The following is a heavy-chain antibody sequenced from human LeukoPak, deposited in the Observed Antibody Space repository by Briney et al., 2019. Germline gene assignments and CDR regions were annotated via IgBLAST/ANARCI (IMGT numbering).Heavy chain of an antibody. Sequence: SQTLSLTCTVSGGSISSGGYYWSWIRQHPGKGLEWIGYMYYSGSTYYNPSLKSRVTISVDTSKNQFSLKLSSVTAADTAVYYCARDVYDYVWGDYYYYGMDVWGQGTTVTVSS. CDR3: ARDVYDYVWGDYYYYGMDV. D-gene: IGHD3-16*01. CDR2: MYYSGST. J-gene: IGHJ6*02. V-gene: IGHV4-31*03. CDR1: GGSISSGGYY.